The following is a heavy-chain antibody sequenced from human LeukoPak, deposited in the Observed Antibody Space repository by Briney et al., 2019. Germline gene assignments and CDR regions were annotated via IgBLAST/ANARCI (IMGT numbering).Heavy chain of an antibody. CDR1: GFTFSSYA. CDR2: ISSNGGNT. V-gene: IGHV3-64*01. J-gene: IGHJ4*02. CDR3: ARGGEYSSSSLWY. Sequence: GGCLRLSCAASGFTFSSYAMHWVRQAPGKGLEYVSAISSNGGNTYYANSVKGRFTISRDNSKNTLYLQMGSLRAEDMAVYYCARGGEYSSSSLWYWGQGTLVTVSS. D-gene: IGHD6-6*01.